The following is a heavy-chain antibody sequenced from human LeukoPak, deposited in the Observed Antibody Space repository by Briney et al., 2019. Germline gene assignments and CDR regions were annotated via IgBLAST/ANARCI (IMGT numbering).Heavy chain of an antibody. CDR2: IKSKTDGGTT. D-gene: IGHD3-9*01. Sequence: GGSLRLSCAASGFTVSSNYMSWVRQAPGKGLEWVGRIKSKTDGGTTDYAAPVKGRFTISRDDSKNTLYLQMNSLKTEDTAVYYCTTDSNILTGYHYGMDVWGQGTTVTVSS. CDR3: TTDSNILTGYHYGMDV. J-gene: IGHJ6*02. V-gene: IGHV3-15*01. CDR1: GFTVSSNY.